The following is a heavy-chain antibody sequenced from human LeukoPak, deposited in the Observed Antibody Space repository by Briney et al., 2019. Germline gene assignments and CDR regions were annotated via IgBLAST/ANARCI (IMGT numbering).Heavy chain of an antibody. J-gene: IGHJ4*02. CDR1: GFTFGSYA. Sequence: GGSLRLSCAASGFTFGSYAMSWVRQAPGKGLEWVSGISGSGASTYYADSVKGRFTISRDNSKNTLYLQMNSLRAEDTAVYYCAKESDFWSGYSYYFDFWGQGTLVTVSS. V-gene: IGHV3-23*01. CDR2: ISGSGAST. D-gene: IGHD3-3*01. CDR3: AKESDFWSGYSYYFDF.